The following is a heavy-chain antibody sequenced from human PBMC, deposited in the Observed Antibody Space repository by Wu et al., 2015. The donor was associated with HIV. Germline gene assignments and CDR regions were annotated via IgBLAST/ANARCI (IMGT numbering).Heavy chain of an antibody. D-gene: IGHD2-2*01. CDR1: GGPFSSYT. J-gene: IGHJ3*02. V-gene: IGHV1-69*01. CDR3: DEKRRLLPAASFYFDI. Sequence: QVQLVQSGAEVKKPGSSVRVSCKASGGPFSSYTIGWVRQAPGQGLEWMGGIIPIFNTPNYAQKFQGRVTITADDSTSTAYMELSSLTSEDTAVYYCDEKRRLLPAASFYFDIWGQRDNGHRL. CDR2: IIPIFNTP.